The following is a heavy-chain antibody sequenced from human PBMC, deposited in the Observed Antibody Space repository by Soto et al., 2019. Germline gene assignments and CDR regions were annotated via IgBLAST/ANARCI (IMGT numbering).Heavy chain of an antibody. CDR1: GGSISSSSYY. D-gene: IGHD2-15*01. Sequence: QLQLQESGPGLVKPSETLSLTCTVSGGSISSSSYYWGWIRQPPGEGLEWIGSIYYSGSTYYNPSLKGRVTLSVDTAKNQFSLKLSSVTAADTAVYYCARSDCSGGSCPFDYWGQGTLVTVSS. V-gene: IGHV4-39*01. J-gene: IGHJ4*02. CDR3: ARSDCSGGSCPFDY. CDR2: IYYSGST.